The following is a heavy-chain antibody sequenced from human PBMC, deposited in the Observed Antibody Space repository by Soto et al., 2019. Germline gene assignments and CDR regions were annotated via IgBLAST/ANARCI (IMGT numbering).Heavy chain of an antibody. CDR1: GFTFRNYA. D-gene: IGHD3-16*01. CDR3: ARPWGQLSTYYYGMDT. Sequence: ESGGGVVQPGRSLTLSCAASGFTFRNYAMHWVRQAPGKGLEWVATISYDGDIKYYTDSVKGPFTISRDNSKNTLYLQMNSLRPEDTAVYYCARPWGQLSTYYYGMDTWGQGTTVTVSS. J-gene: IGHJ6*02. V-gene: IGHV3-30-3*01. CDR2: ISYDGDIK.